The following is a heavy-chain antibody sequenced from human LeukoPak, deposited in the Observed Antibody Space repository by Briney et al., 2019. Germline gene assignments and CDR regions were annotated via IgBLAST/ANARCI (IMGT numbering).Heavy chain of an antibody. Sequence: ASVTVSCKASGGTFSSYAISWVRQAPGQGLEWMGGIIPIFGTANYAQKFQGRVTITADKSTSPAYMELSSLRSEDTAVYYCARGSDHWNDEYGSGLFDYWGQGTLVTVSS. CDR3: ARGSDHWNDEYGSGLFDY. CDR1: GGTFSSYA. J-gene: IGHJ4*02. V-gene: IGHV1-69*06. D-gene: IGHD1-1*01. CDR2: IIPIFGTA.